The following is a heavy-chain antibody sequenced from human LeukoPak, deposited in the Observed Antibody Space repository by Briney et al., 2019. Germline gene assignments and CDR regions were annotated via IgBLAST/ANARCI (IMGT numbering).Heavy chain of an antibody. CDR1: GYTFTSYG. V-gene: IGHV1-18*01. CDR2: ISAYNGNT. Sequence: AASVTVSCTASGYTFTSYGISWVRQAPGQGLEWMGWISAYNGNTNYAQKLQGRVTMTTDTSTSTAYMELRSLRSDDTAVYYCARDLAGFSSGWYLGYYYYMDVWGKGTTVTVSS. J-gene: IGHJ6*03. D-gene: IGHD6-19*01. CDR3: ARDLAGFSSGWYLGYYYYMDV.